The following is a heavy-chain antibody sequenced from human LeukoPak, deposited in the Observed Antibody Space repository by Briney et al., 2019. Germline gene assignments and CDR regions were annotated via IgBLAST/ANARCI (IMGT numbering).Heavy chain of an antibody. V-gene: IGHV3-30*02. D-gene: IGHD5-18*01. CDR2: IRYVGTNK. J-gene: IGHJ4*02. CDR3: ATGRDTAMVRLDY. Sequence: PGGSLRLSCAASGFTFSSYGMRWVRQAPGKGLEWVAFIRYVGTNKYYADSVKGRFTISRVNSKNTIYLQMNSLRAEDTAVYFCATGRDTAMVRLDYWGQGTLVTVSS. CDR1: GFTFSSYG.